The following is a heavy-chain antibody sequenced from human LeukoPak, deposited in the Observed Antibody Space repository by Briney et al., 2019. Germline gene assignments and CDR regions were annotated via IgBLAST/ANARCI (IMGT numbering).Heavy chain of an antibody. J-gene: IGHJ4*02. CDR2: ISSSSSYI. CDR3: ASSYSGWSVY. V-gene: IGHV3-21*01. D-gene: IGHD6-19*01. CDR1: GFTFSFYS. Sequence: GGSLRLSCAASGFTFSFYSMNWVRQAPGKGLEWVSSISSSSSYIYYADSVKGRFTISRDNAKNSLYLQMNSLRVEDTAVCYCASSYSGWSVYWGQGTLVTVSS.